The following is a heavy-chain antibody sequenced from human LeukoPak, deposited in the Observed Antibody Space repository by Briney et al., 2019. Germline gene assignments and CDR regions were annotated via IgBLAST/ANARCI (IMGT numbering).Heavy chain of an antibody. CDR2: ISGSGGST. Sequence: SGGSLRLSCAASGFTFSSYAMSWVRQAPGKGLEWVSAISGSGGSTYYADSVKGRFTISRDNSKNTLYLQMNSLRAEDTAVYYCAKDTHNYYDSSGYLDYWGQGTLVTVSS. CDR1: GFTFSSYA. D-gene: IGHD3-22*01. J-gene: IGHJ4*02. V-gene: IGHV3-23*01. CDR3: AKDTHNYYDSSGYLDY.